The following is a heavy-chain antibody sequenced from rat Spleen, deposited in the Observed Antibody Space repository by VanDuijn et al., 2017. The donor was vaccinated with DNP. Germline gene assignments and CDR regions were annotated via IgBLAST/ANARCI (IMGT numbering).Heavy chain of an antibody. Sequence: EVQLVESGGGLVQPGRSLKLSCAASGFTFSDYYMAWVRQAPTKGLEWVAYISYDGGRAYCRDSVKGRFTISRDNAKNTLYLQMHSLRSEDTATYYCAIYYYSGDNWFGFWGQGTLVTVSS. D-gene: IGHD1-1*01. CDR2: ISYDGGRA. J-gene: IGHJ3*01. V-gene: IGHV5-20*01. CDR3: AIYYYSGDNWFGF. CDR1: GFTFSDYY.